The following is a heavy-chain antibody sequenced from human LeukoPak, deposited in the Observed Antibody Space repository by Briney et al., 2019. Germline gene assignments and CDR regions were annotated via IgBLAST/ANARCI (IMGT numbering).Heavy chain of an antibody. D-gene: IGHD1-1*01. CDR2: IRYDGSNK. CDR3: ARDLGYLFDY. J-gene: IGHJ4*02. CDR1: GFTFSSYG. V-gene: IGHV3-30*02. Sequence: GGSLRLSCAASGFTFSSYGMHWVRQAPGKGLEWVAFIRYDGSNKYYADSVKGRFTISRDNSKNTLYLQMNSLRAEDTAVYYCARDLGYLFDYWGQGTLVTVSS.